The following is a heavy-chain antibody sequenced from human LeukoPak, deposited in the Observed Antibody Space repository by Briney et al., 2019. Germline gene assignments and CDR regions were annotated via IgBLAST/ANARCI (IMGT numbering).Heavy chain of an antibody. D-gene: IGHD2-2*01. CDR2: IYTSGST. V-gene: IGHV4-61*02. J-gene: IGHJ3*02. CDR1: GGSISSGSYY. Sequence: SETLSLTCTVSGGSISSGSYYWSWIRQPAGKGLEWIGRIYTSGSTNYNPSLKSRVTISVDTSKNQFSLKLSSVTAADTAVYYCARDYQEASDIWGQGTMVTVSS. CDR3: ARDYQEASDI.